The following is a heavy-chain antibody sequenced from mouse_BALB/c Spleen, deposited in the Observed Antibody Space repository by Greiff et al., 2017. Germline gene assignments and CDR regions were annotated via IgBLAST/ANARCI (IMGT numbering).Heavy chain of an antibody. J-gene: IGHJ4*01. CDR2: IDPANGNT. V-gene: IGHV14-3*02. CDR3: AREYGKGAMDY. Sequence: EVQLQQSGAELVKPGASVKLSCTASGFNIKDTYMHWVKQRPEQGLEWIGRIDPANGNTKYDPKFQGKATITADTSSNTAYLQLSSLTSEDTAVYYCAREYGKGAMDYWGQGTSVTVSS. D-gene: IGHD2-10*02. CDR1: GFNIKDTY.